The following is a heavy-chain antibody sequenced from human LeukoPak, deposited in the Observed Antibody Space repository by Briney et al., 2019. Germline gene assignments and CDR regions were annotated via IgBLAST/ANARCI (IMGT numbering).Heavy chain of an antibody. Sequence: SVRVSCAASGLTFSSSWMSSVGQSPGPVLAPVANIKQDGSEKYYVGSVKGRFTISRDNAKNSLYLQMNSLRAEDTAVYYCARDGSDDPEWFDPWGQGTLVTVSS. J-gene: IGHJ5*02. D-gene: IGHD1-26*01. CDR3: ARDGSDDPEWFDP. CDR1: GLTFSSSW. CDR2: IKQDGSEK. V-gene: IGHV3-7*01.